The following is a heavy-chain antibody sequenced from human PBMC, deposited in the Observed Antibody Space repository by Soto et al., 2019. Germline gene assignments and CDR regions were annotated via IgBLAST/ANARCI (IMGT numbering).Heavy chain of an antibody. CDR3: ARVRIAAHRYYYYYYYMDV. V-gene: IGHV4-59*01. D-gene: IGHD6-6*01. J-gene: IGHJ6*03. CDR2: IYYSGST. CDR1: GGSISSYY. Sequence: TSETLSLTCTVSGGSISSYYWSWIRQPPGKGLEWIGYIYYSGSTNYNPSLKSRVTISVDTSKNQFSLKLSSVTAADTAVYYCARVRIAAHRYYYYYYYMDVWGKGTTVTVSS.